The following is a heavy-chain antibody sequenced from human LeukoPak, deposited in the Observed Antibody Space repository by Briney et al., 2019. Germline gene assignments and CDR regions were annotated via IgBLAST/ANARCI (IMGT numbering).Heavy chain of an antibody. J-gene: IGHJ4*02. CDR2: IIPIFGTA. CDR3: ARERDIVVVPAATSRVFDY. V-gene: IGHV1-69*05. Sequence: ASVKVSCKASGGTFSSYAISWVRQAPGQGLEWMGGIIPIFGTASYAQKFQGRVMITTDESTSTAYMELSSLRSEDTAVYYCARERDIVVVPAATSRVFDYWGQGTLVTVSS. CDR1: GGTFSSYA. D-gene: IGHD2-2*01.